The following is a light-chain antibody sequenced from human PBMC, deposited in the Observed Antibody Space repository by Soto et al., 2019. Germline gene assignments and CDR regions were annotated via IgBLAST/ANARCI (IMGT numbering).Light chain of an antibody. CDR1: QGISNY. Sequence: IQMTQSRSSLSASVGGRLTITCRASQGISNYLAWYQQKEGKAPKLLIYGASTLQSGVPLRFSGSGSGTDFTLTISSLQTEDVATYYCQKYNSAPRTFGQGTKVDIK. CDR3: QKYNSAPRT. V-gene: IGKV1-27*01. CDR2: GAS. J-gene: IGKJ1*01.